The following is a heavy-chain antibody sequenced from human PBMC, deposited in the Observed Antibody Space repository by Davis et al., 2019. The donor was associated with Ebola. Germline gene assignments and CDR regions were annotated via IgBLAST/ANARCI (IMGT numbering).Heavy chain of an antibody. CDR3: ARLTLASVPDVVDH. CDR2: IYYRGNT. CDR1: GGSVSNSFYN. D-gene: IGHD3-10*01. J-gene: IGHJ4*02. Sequence: MPSETLSLTCTVSGGSVSNSFYNWGWIRQTPAKGLAWIASIYYRGNTYYNPSLKTRVTMSVDTSKNLFSLRVSSVTAADTAVYYCARLTLASVPDVVDHWGQGSLVTVSS. V-gene: IGHV4-39*01.